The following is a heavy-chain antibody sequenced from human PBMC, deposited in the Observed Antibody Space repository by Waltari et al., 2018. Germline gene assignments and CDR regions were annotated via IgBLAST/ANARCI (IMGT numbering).Heavy chain of an antibody. CDR3: AREVYSSGWYGREGWFDP. D-gene: IGHD6-19*01. J-gene: IGHJ5*02. CDR1: GGSISSGSYY. V-gene: IGHV4-61*02. Sequence: QVQLQESGPGLVKPSQTLSLTCTVSGGSISSGSYYWSWLRQPAGKGLEWIGRIYTSGSTNYNPSLKSRVTISVDTSKNQFSLKLSSVTAADTAVYYCAREVYSSGWYGREGWFDPWGQGTLVTVSS. CDR2: IYTSGST.